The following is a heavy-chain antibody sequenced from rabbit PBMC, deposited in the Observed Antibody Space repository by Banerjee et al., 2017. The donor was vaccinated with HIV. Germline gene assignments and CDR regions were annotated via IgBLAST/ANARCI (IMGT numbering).Heavy chain of an antibody. CDR1: GFSFSGNYY. D-gene: IGHD3-3*01. CDR3: ATWAGVPYWSL. J-gene: IGHJ3*01. Sequence: QEQLEESGGDLVKPEGSLTLTCTASGFSFSGNYYMCWVRQAPGKGLEWIACIYAGGSGGTYYASWAKGRFTISKASSTTVTLQMTSLTAADTATYFCATWAGVPYWSLWGQGTLVTVS. V-gene: IGHV1S45*01. CDR2: IYAGGSGGT.